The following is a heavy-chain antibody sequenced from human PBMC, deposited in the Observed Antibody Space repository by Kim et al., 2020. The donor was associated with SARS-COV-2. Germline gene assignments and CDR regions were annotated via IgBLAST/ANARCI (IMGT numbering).Heavy chain of an antibody. J-gene: IGHJ4*02. CDR3: AKVTTKTAPFYDS. V-gene: IGHV3-23*01. D-gene: IGHD4-4*01. Sequence: AVTGQGRMTISRDNSRNALNLEMNSLRAEDTALYYCAKVTTKTAPFYDSWGQGTLVTVSS.